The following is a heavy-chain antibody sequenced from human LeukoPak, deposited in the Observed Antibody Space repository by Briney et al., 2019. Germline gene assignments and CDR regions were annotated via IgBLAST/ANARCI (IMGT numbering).Heavy chain of an antibody. CDR2: IFHSGSI. CDR3: ARMGVSYYYDSSTYYPTAFDV. J-gene: IGHJ3*01. CDR1: GYSISSGYY. Sequence: SETLSLTCAVSGYSISSGYYWGWIRQSPGKGLEWIATIFHSGSIYYNPSLKSRVTLSVDTSKNQFSLMLNSVTAADTALYYCARMGVSYYYDSSTYYPTAFDVWGQGTMVSVSS. D-gene: IGHD3-22*01. V-gene: IGHV4-38-2*01.